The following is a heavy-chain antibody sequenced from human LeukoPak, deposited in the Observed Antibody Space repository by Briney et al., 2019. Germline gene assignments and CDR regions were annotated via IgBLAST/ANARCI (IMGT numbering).Heavy chain of an antibody. CDR1: GFTFSNYA. CDR3: ARIAVAAEGGY. V-gene: IGHV3-23*01. Sequence: GGSLRLSCAASGFTFSNYAMSWVRQAPGKGLEWVSAISGSGGSTYYADSVKGRFTISRDNSKNTLYLQMNSLRAEDTAVYYCARIAVAAEGGYWGQGTLVTVSS. D-gene: IGHD6-19*01. CDR2: ISGSGGST. J-gene: IGHJ4*02.